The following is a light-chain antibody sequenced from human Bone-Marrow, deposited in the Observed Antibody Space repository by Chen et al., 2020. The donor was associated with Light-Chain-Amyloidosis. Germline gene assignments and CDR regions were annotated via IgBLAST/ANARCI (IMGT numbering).Light chain of an antibody. V-gene: IGLV3-21*02. J-gene: IGLJ3*02. Sequence: SYVLTQPSSVSVAPGQTATIACGGNNMGSTIVHWYQQTPGQAPLLVVYDDSDLPSGIPERLSGSNCGNTATLTISRVEAGDEADYYCQVWDRSSDRPVFGGGTKLTVL. CDR1: NMGSTI. CDR3: QVWDRSSDRPV. CDR2: DDS.